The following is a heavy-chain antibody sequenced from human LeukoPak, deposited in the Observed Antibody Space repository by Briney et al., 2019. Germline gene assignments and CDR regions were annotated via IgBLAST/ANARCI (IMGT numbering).Heavy chain of an antibody. D-gene: IGHD6-13*01. V-gene: IGHV1-69*06. CDR2: IIPIFGTA. J-gene: IGHJ6*04. CDR3: AREIYSSSSKLYYYYGMDV. CDR1: GGTFSSYA. Sequence: SVKVSCKASGGTFSSYAISWVRQASGQGLEWMGGIIPIFGTANYAQKFQGRVTITADKSTSTAYMELSSLRSEDTAVYYCAREIYSSSSKLYYYYGMDVWGKGTTVTVSS.